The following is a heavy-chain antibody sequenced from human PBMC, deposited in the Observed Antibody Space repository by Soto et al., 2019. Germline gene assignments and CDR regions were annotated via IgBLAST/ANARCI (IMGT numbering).Heavy chain of an antibody. V-gene: IGHV3-7*04. CDR2: IKQDGSEK. J-gene: IGHJ4*02. Sequence: GGSLRLSCAASGFTFSSYWMSWVRQAPGKGLGWVANIKQDGSEKYYVDSVKGRFTISRDNAKNSLYLQMNSLRAEDTAVYYCAREGYSYGFSAFDYWGQGTLVTVSS. CDR3: AREGYSYGFSAFDY. CDR1: GFTFSSYW. D-gene: IGHD5-18*01.